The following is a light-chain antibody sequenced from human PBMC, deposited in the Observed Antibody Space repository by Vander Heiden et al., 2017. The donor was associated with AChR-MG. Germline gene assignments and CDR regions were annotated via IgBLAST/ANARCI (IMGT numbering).Light chain of an antibody. CDR3: SSYASTNTLL. CDR2: EVT. J-gene: IGLJ2*01. CDR1: SRDVGGYTF. V-gene: IGLV2-8*01. Sequence: HSALTQPPPASGFPGQSVTISCTGTSRDVGGYTFVSWYQQHPGEATNLMLSEVTQRPSGRTARLSGSNSGNAASLTVSGLQAEDEADYYCSSYASTNTLLFGGGTRLTVL.